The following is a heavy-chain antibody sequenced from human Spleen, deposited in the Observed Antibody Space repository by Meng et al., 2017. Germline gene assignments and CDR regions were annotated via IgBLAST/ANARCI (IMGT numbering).Heavy chain of an antibody. CDR2: IDPNSGVT. CDR3: VRDEDISAAGKLFGDY. Sequence: QVQLVQSGSELKKPGASVKVSCTPSGYTFTAYYIHWVRQAPGQGLDWMGRIDPNSGVTEYAQKFQGRVTVTGDTSISTAYMELSRLRSDDTAIYYCVRDEDISAAGKLFGDYWGQGTLVTVSS. CDR1: GYTFTAYY. J-gene: IGHJ4*02. V-gene: IGHV1-2*06. D-gene: IGHD6-13*01.